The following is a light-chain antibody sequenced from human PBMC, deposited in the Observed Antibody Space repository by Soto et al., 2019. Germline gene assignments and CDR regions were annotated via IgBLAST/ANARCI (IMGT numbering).Light chain of an antibody. CDR2: GAS. J-gene: IGKJ2*01. CDR1: QSVNSD. CDR3: QQYNNWPYT. V-gene: IGKV3D-15*01. Sequence: EIVLTQSPGTLCLSPGEGATLSCRASQSVNSDSLAWYQQKPGQAPRLLIYGASSRATGIPDRFSGSGSGTEFTLTISDLQSEDFAVYFCQQYNNWPYTFGQGTKVDIK.